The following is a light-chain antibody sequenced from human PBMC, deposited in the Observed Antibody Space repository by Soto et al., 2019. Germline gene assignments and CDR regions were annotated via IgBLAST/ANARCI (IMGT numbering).Light chain of an antibody. CDR2: DAS. J-gene: IGKJ1*01. Sequence: EIVLTQSPATLSLSPGERATLSCRPSQSVSSYFAWDQQKPGQAPRLLIYDASNRATGIPARFSGSGSGTDVTLTISRLEPEDFAVYDCQQRGNWPPWTFGQGTKVEIK. V-gene: IGKV3-11*01. CDR1: QSVSSY. CDR3: QQRGNWPPWT.